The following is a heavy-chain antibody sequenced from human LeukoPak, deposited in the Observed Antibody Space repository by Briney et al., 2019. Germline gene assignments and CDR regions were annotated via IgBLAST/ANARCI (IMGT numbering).Heavy chain of an antibody. CDR3: ATIVGAPVY. V-gene: IGHV3-66*01. Sequence: PGGSLRLSCAASGFIISNNYVSWVRQAPGRGLEWVSIFSAGGQAFYAESVKGRFSISRGRSRNTLNLQMSGLRVEDSALYYCATIVGAPVYWGQGTLVTVSS. CDR1: GFIISNNY. D-gene: IGHD1-26*01. J-gene: IGHJ1*01. CDR2: FSAGGQA.